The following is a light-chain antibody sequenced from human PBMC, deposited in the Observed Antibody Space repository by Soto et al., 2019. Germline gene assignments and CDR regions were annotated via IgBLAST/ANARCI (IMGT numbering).Light chain of an antibody. CDR3: LQSDSRLII. J-gene: IGKJ5*01. Sequence: DIQMTQSPSSLSASVGDRVTITCRASQSISSYLNWYQQKPGKAPKLLIYAASSLQSGVPSRFSRSRSVTDFTLTINRLQPEEVATYYCLQSDSRLIIFDHGKRLEIK. CDR1: QSISSY. V-gene: IGKV1-39*01. CDR2: AAS.